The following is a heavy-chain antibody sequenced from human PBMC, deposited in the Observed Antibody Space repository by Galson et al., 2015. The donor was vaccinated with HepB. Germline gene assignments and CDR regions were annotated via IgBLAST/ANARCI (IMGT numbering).Heavy chain of an antibody. J-gene: IGHJ6*02. CDR2: ISSSSYI. CDR3: ARDTAKLELFSYGMDV. Sequence: SLRLSCAASGFTFSSYSMNWVRQAPGKGLEWVSSISSSSYIYYRDSVKGRFTISRDNAKNSLFLQMNSLRAEDTAVYYCARDTAKLELFSYGMDVWGQGTTVTVSS. CDR1: GFTFSSYS. D-gene: IGHD1-7*01. V-gene: IGHV3-21*01.